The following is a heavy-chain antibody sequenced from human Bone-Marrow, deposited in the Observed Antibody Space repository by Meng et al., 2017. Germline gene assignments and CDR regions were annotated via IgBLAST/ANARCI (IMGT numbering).Heavy chain of an antibody. Sequence: GESLKISCAASDFTLSGSDVHWVRQASGKGLEWVGSIVTKDKNYATSYAASVKGRFTVSRDDSGNTAFLQMNSLKAEDTALYYCTFYRSGHIWGQGTMVTVSS. D-gene: IGHD6-19*01. CDR2: IVTKDKNYAT. CDR1: DFTLSGSD. J-gene: IGHJ3*02. CDR3: TFYRSGHI. V-gene: IGHV3-73*01.